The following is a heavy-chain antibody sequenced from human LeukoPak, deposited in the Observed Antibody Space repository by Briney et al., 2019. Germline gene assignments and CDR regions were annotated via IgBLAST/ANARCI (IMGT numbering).Heavy chain of an antibody. Sequence: NPSETLSLTCTVSGGSISSSSYYWGWIRQPPGKGLEWIGSIYYSGSTYYNPSLKSRITISVDTSKNQFSLKLSSVTAADTAVYYCARSGSMGHDSSGIPGFDYWGQGTLVTVSS. CDR3: ARSGSMGHDSSGIPGFDY. J-gene: IGHJ4*02. CDR2: IYYSGST. CDR1: GGSISSSSYY. V-gene: IGHV4-39*01. D-gene: IGHD3-22*01.